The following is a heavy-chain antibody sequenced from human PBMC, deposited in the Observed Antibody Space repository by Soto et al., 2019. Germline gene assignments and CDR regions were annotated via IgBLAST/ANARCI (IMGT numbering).Heavy chain of an antibody. V-gene: IGHV4-39*01. CDR1: GDSITTTSW. CDR3: ASGVSGGPFDY. D-gene: IGHD6-19*01. Sequence: SETPSLTCTVSGDSITTTSWWTCVRKPPGRGLGWSGSINYSATTYYNPPLKSRVTISVDTSKILFSLKLSAVTAADTAVYYCASGVSGGPFDYWGQGTLVTVSS. J-gene: IGHJ4*02. CDR2: INYSATT.